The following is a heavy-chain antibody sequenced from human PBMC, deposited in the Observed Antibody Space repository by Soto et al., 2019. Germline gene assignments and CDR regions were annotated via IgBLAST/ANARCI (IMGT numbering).Heavy chain of an antibody. Sequence: GGSLRLSCAASGFTFSSYAMSWVRQAPGKGLEWVSAISGSGGSTYYADSVKGRFTISRDNSKNTLYLQMNSLRAEDTAVYYCAKGSTRLAVAGGYFDYWGQGTLVTVSS. CDR3: AKGSTRLAVAGGYFDY. D-gene: IGHD6-19*01. CDR1: GFTFSSYA. J-gene: IGHJ4*02. CDR2: ISGSGGST. V-gene: IGHV3-23*01.